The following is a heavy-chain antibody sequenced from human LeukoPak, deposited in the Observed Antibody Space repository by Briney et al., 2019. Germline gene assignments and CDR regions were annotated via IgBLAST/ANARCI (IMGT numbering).Heavy chain of an antibody. V-gene: IGHV3-21*01. J-gene: IGHJ4*02. Sequence: GGSLRLSCAASGFTFSTYSMNWVRQAPGKGLEWVSSISSSSSYIYYADSVKGRFTISRDNAKNSLYLQMNSLRAEDTAVYYCARVPHSGSYLFNGYWGQGTLVTVSS. D-gene: IGHD1-26*01. CDR2: ISSSSSYI. CDR3: ARVPHSGSYLFNGY. CDR1: GFTFSTYS.